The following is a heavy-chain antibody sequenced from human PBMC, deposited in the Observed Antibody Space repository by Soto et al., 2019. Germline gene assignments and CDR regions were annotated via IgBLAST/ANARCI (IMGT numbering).Heavy chain of an antibody. CDR2: ISGSGGST. Sequence: GGSLRLSCAASGFTFSSYAMSWVRQAPGKGLEWVSAISGSGGSTYYADSVKGRFTISRDNSKNTLYLQMNSLRAEDTAVYYCAKVKYMTTVTSHHLFFDYWGQGTLVTVSS. D-gene: IGHD4-17*01. V-gene: IGHV3-23*01. J-gene: IGHJ4*02. CDR3: AKVKYMTTVTSHHLFFDY. CDR1: GFTFSSYA.